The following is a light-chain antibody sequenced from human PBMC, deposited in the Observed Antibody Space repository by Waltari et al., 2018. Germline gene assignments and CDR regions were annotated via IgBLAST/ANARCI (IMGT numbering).Light chain of an antibody. V-gene: IGKV1-8*01. CDR1: QGISSY. Sequence: AIRMTQSPSSLSASTGDRVTITVRASQGISSYLALYQQKPGKDPKLLIYAAYTLQSGVPSRFRGSGSGTDFTLTISCLQSEDFATYYCQQYYSYPQTFGQGTKVEIK. CDR3: QQYYSYPQT. CDR2: AAY. J-gene: IGKJ1*01.